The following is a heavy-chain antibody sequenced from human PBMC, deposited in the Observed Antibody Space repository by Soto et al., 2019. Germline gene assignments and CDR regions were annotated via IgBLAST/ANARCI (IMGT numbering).Heavy chain of an antibody. CDR1: GGSISISNW. J-gene: IGHJ4*02. D-gene: IGHD6-19*01. Sequence: ETLSLTCSVSGGSISISNWWGWVRQPPGKGLEWIGEIYHSGSTNYNPSLKSRVTISVDKSKNQFSLKLSSVTAADTAVYYCAREDYSSGWYYYFDYWGQGTLVTVYS. CDR2: IYHSGST. V-gene: IGHV4-4*02. CDR3: AREDYSSGWYYYFDY.